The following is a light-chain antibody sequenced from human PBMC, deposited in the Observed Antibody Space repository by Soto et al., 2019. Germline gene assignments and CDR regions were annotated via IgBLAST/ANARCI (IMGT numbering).Light chain of an antibody. CDR1: SSDVGAYNY. CDR2: DVS. Sequence: QSALTQPPSASGSPGQSVTISCTGTSSDVGAYNYVSWYQQHPGKAPKLMIYDVSKRPSGVPDRFSGSKSGNMASLTVSGLQAEDEADFYCISYAGSSIWVFGGGTKLTFL. J-gene: IGLJ3*02. CDR3: ISYAGSSIWV. V-gene: IGLV2-8*01.